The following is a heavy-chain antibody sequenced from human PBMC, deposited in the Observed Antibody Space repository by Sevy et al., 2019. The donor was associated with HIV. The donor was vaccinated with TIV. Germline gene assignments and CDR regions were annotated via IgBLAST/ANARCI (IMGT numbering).Heavy chain of an antibody. D-gene: IGHD2-15*01. CDR3: AKDQWPAMTGDIVVVVAATYGFDY. CDR2: ISGSGGST. CDR1: GFTFSSYA. J-gene: IGHJ4*02. Sequence: GGSLRLSYAASGFTFSSYAMSWVRQAPGKGLEWVSAISGSGGSTYYADSVKGRFTISRDNSKNTLYLQMNSLRAEDTAVYYCAKDQWPAMTGDIVVVVAATYGFDYWGQGTLVTVSS. V-gene: IGHV3-23*01.